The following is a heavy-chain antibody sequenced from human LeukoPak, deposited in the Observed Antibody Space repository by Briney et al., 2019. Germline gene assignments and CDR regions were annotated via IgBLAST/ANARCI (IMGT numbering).Heavy chain of an antibody. CDR3: ARGLLDYYDSSGYYPLSLDAFDI. CDR1: GYTFTSYD. D-gene: IGHD3-22*01. J-gene: IGHJ3*02. V-gene: IGHV1-8*01. CDR2: MNPNSGNT. Sequence: ASVKVSCKASGYTFTSYDINWVRQATGQGLEWMGWMNPNSGNTGYAQKFQGRVTMTRNTSISTAYMELSSPRSEDTAVYYCARGLLDYYDSSGYYPLSLDAFDIWGQGTMVTVSS.